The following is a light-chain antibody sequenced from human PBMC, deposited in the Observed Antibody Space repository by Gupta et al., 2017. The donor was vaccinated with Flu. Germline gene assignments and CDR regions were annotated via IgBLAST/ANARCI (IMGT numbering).Light chain of an antibody. CDR3: EAWEDSRNGLWV. J-gene: IGLJ3*02. CDR2: SNN. V-gene: IGLV1-44*01. Sequence: QSVMTQPPSASGTPGQRVTISCSGSSSNIGSNTVNWYQQLPGTAPKLLIYSNNQRHSGVPDRVSGSKSGTSAALAISGLQAEEEADYYCEAWEDSRNGLWVFGGGTKLTVL. CDR1: SSNIGSNT.